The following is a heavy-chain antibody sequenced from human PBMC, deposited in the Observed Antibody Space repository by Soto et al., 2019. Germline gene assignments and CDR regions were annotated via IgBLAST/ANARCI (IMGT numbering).Heavy chain of an antibody. CDR1: GFTVSSNY. Sequence: EVQLVETGGGLIQPGGSLRLSCAASGFTVSSNYMSWVRQAPGKGLEWVSVIYSGGDTYYAVSVKGRFTISRDNSKNTLYLQMNSLRAEDTAVYYCARDLLGRPYYFGIDVWGQGTTVTVSS. CDR2: IYSGGDT. J-gene: IGHJ6*02. D-gene: IGHD3-10*01. CDR3: ARDLLGRPYYFGIDV. V-gene: IGHV3-53*02.